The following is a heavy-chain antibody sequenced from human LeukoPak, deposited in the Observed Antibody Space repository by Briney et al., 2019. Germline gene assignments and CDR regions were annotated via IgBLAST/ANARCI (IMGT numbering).Heavy chain of an antibody. V-gene: IGHV1-2*02. D-gene: IGHD2-15*01. CDR2: INPNNGGT. CDR1: GYTFTGYY. CDR3: ARGPLRFDY. J-gene: IGHJ4*02. Sequence: GASVKVSCKASGYTFTGYYIYWLRQAPGQGLEWMGWINPNNGGTDYAQKFQGRVTMTRDTFINTAYMELSRLTSDDTAVFFCARGPLRFDYWGQGTLVTVSS.